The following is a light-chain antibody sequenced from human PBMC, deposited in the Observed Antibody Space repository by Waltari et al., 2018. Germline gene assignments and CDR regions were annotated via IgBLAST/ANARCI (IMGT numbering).Light chain of an antibody. V-gene: IGKV1-NL1*01. CDR2: GAS. Sequence: DIQMTQSPSPLSASVGDRVTITCRASKGISNSLAWYQQKPGKAPKLLLYGASRLESGVPPRFSGSGSGTDYTLTISSLQPDDFATYYCQQYYFTPYTFGQGTKLDIK. J-gene: IGKJ2*01. CDR3: QQYYFTPYT. CDR1: KGISNS.